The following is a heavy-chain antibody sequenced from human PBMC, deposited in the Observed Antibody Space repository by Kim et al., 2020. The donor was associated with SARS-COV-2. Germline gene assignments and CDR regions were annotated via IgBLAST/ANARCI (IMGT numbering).Heavy chain of an antibody. D-gene: IGHD6-19*01. V-gene: IGHV3-7*03. J-gene: IGHJ4*02. Sequence: YYVDSVKGRFTITRDNAKNSLYLQMNSLRAEDTAVYYCAREGGSSGSLDYWGQGTLVTVSS. CDR3: AREGGSSGSLDY.